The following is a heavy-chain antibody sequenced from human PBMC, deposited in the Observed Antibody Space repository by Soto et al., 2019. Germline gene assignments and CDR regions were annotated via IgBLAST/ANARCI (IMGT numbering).Heavy chain of an antibody. V-gene: IGHV1-69*13. J-gene: IGHJ3*02. CDR1: GGTFSSYA. CDR3: ARDRGAYCGGDCFGRGDAFDI. CDR2: IIPIFGTA. D-gene: IGHD2-21*02. Sequence: SVKVSSKASGGTFSSYAISWLRQAPGQGLEWMGGIIPIFGTANYAQKFQGRVTITADESTSTAYMELSSLRSEDTAVYYCARDRGAYCGGDCFGRGDAFDIWGQGTMVTVSS.